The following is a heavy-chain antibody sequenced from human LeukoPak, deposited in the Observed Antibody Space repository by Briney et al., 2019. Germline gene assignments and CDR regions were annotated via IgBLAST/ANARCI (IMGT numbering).Heavy chain of an antibody. CDR3: TRVRSGTTVYYYMDV. D-gene: IGHD3-10*01. CDR2: IRSKANSYAT. CDR1: GFTFSGSA. J-gene: IGHJ6*03. Sequence: GGSLRPSCAASGFTFSGSAMHWVRQASGKGLEWVGRIRSKANSYATAYAASVKGRFTISRDDSKNTAYLQMNSLKTEDTAVYYCTRVRSGTTVYYYMDVWGKGTTVTVSS. V-gene: IGHV3-73*01.